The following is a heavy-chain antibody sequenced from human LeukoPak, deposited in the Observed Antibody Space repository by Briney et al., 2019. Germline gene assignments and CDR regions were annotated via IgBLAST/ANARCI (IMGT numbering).Heavy chain of an antibody. CDR3: ARERRSSRWFDP. Sequence: SSETLSLTCTVSGGSISSSSYYWGWLRQPPGKGLEWIGSIYYTGSTYYNPSLKSRVTISVDTSKNQFSLKLSSVTAADTAVYYCARERRSSRWFDPWGQGTLVTVSS. CDR2: IYYTGST. D-gene: IGHD6-13*01. CDR1: GGSISSSSYY. J-gene: IGHJ5*02. V-gene: IGHV4-39*02.